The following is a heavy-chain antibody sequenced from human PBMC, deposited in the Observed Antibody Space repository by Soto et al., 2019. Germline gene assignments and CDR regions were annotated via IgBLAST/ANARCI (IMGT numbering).Heavy chain of an antibody. CDR3: AKDLPLLVVPAAIGLVDGMDV. CDR2: ISYDGSNK. D-gene: IGHD2-2*01. Sequence: QVQLVESGGGVVQPGRSLRLSCAASGFTFSSYGMHWVRQAPGKGLEWVAVISYDGSNKYYADSVKGRFTISRDNSNNTVYRPMNRLRAEDAAVYYCAKDLPLLVVPAAIGLVDGMDVWGQGTTVTVSS. V-gene: IGHV3-30*18. CDR1: GFTFSSYG. J-gene: IGHJ6*02.